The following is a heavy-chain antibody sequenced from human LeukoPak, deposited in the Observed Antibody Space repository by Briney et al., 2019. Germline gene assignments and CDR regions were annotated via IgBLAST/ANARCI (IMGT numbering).Heavy chain of an antibody. CDR1: GFSFSSYS. CDR3: ARESPACGEDCYFDY. CDR2: IRSNSEVK. J-gene: IGHJ4*02. D-gene: IGHD2-21*02. Sequence: GGSLRLSCEASGFSFSSYSMKWVRQTPGKGLEWISYIRSNSEVKFYADSVKGRFTISRDDGKSSLYLQMNSLRGEDTAVYYCARESPACGEDCYFDYWGQGTLVTVSS. V-gene: IGHV3-48*01.